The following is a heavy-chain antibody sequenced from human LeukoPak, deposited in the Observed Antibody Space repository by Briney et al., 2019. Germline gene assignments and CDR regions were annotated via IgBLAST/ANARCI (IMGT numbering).Heavy chain of an antibody. CDR3: VRDHSPADSWYFDY. J-gene: IGHJ4*02. V-gene: IGHV3-23*01. CDR2: ISSSGGST. Sequence: GGSLRLSCAASGFTFSSYGMSWARRAPGKGLEWVSAISSSGGSTYYADSVKGRFTISRDNSKDTLYLQMNSLRAEDTAMYFCVRDHSPADSWYFDYWGQGTLVTVSS. CDR1: GFTFSSYG.